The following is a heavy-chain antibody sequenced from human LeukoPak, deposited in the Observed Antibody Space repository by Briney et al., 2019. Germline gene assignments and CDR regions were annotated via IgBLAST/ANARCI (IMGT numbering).Heavy chain of an antibody. CDR2: ISSSGSTI. V-gene: IGHV3-48*03. J-gene: IGHJ6*02. CDR3: ARVRSYPYYGMDV. CDR1: GFTFSSYE. Sequence: GGSLRLSCAASGFTFSSYEMNWVRQAPGKGLEWVSYISSSGSTIYYADSVKGRFTISRDNAKNSLYLQMNSLRAEDTAVYYCARVRSYPYYGMDVWGQGTTVTVSS.